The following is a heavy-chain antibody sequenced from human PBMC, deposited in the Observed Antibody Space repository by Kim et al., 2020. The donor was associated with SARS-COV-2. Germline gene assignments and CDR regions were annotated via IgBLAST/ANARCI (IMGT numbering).Heavy chain of an antibody. J-gene: IGHJ4*02. Sequence: GGSLGLSCAASGFTFSSSSMSWVRQAPGKGLEWVSTVTGSGDKTYYADSVKGRFTISRDNSKNTLYLQMSSLRVEDTAVYYCAKLTTNWGQGTVVTVSS. CDR1: GFTFSSSS. CDR2: VTGSGDKT. D-gene: IGHD7-27*01. V-gene: IGHV3-23*01. CDR3: AKLTTN.